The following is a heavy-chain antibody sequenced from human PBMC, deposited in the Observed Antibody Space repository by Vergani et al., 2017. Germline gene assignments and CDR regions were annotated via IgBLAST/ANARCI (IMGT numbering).Heavy chain of an antibody. CDR2: INHSGST. D-gene: IGHD3-9*01. J-gene: IGHJ6*02. CDR1: GGSYSGYY. CDR3: ARMGLRYFDWLGMDVMDV. V-gene: IGHV4-34*01. Sequence: QVQLQQWGAGLLKPSETLSLTCAVYGGSYSGYYWSWIRQPPGKGLEWIGEINHSGSTNYNPSLKSRVTISVDTSKNQFSLKLSSVTAADTAVYYCARMGLRYFDWLGMDVMDVWGQGTTVTVSS.